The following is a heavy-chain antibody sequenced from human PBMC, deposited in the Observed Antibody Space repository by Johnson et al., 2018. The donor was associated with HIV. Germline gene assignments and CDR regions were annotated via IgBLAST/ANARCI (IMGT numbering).Heavy chain of an antibody. CDR3: AKDLGRTMIVVVIDAFDI. J-gene: IGHJ3*02. CDR1: GFTFSSYA. Sequence: QVQLVESGGGVVQPGRSLRLSCAASGFTFSSYAMHWVRQAPGKGLEWVAVISYDGSNKYYADSVKGRFTISRDNSKNTLYLQMNSLRAEDTAVYYCAKDLGRTMIVVVIDAFDIWGQGTMVTVSS. CDR2: ISYDGSNK. D-gene: IGHD3-22*01. V-gene: IGHV3-30-3*01.